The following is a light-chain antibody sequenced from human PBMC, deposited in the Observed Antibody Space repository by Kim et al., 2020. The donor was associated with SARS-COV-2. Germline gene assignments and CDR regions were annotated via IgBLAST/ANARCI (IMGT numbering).Light chain of an antibody. J-gene: IGKJ2*01. CDR1: QGVLYGSSKKIH. CDR2: LAS. Sequence: RPTISWKSSQGVLYGSSKKIHLSCYQQKPGQPPKLLIYLASTRESVVPDRFSGSVSGTDFTLTINSLLAEDVAVYYCQQYYSTPYTFGQGTKLEI. V-gene: IGKV4-1*01. CDR3: QQYYSTPYT.